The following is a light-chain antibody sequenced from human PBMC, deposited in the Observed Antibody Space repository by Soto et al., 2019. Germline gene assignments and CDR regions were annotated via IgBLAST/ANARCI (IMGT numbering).Light chain of an antibody. CDR2: IAS. CDR3: QQSHSSPCT. Sequence: DIQMTQSPSSLSASVGDRVTITCRASQSISKYLNWYQQKPGKAPRLLIYIASSLKSGLHSRFSGSGSATVITLTISRLQHEDFATYYCQQSHSSPCTFGQGTKLEI. CDR1: QSISKY. V-gene: IGKV1-39*01. J-gene: IGKJ2*02.